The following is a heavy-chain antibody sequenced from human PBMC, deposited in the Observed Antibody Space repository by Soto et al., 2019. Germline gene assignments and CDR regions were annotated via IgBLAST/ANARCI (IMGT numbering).Heavy chain of an antibody. Sequence: QVQLVESGGGVVQPGRSLRLSCAASGFTFSSYVMHWVRQAPGKGLEWVAVISYDGSNKYYADSVMGRFTVSRDNSKNTLYLQMNSLRTEDTAVYYCAKDLRRWERAAGDSWGQGTLVTVSS. J-gene: IGHJ4*02. CDR3: AKDLRRWERAAGDS. CDR1: GFTFSSYV. CDR2: ISYDGSNK. D-gene: IGHD1-26*01. V-gene: IGHV3-30*18.